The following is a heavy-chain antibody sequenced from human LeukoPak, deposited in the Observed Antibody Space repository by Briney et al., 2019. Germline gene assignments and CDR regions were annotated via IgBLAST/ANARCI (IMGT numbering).Heavy chain of an antibody. J-gene: IGHJ4*02. D-gene: IGHD7-27*01. CDR1: GFSSSDSW. CDR2: MNPDGSGK. Sequence: GGSLRLSCAASGFSSSDSWMIWVRQAPGKGLEWVANMNPDGSGKYYVDSVRGRFTVSRDNAKNTVYLQMNSLRAEDTAVYYCGRDPAWGAIDYWGQGTLVTVSS. V-gene: IGHV3-7*01. CDR3: GRDPAWGAIDY.